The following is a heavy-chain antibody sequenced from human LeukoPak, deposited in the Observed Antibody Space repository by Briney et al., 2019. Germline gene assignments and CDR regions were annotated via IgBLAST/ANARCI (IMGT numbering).Heavy chain of an antibody. Sequence: PSETLSLTCTVSGYSISSGYYWGWIRQPPGKGLEWIGSIYHSGSTYYNPSLKSRVTISVDTSKNQFSLKLSSVTAADTAVYYCARGPQSSSSLSGGYYYHMDVWGKGTTVTVSS. J-gene: IGHJ6*03. CDR1: GYSISSGYY. D-gene: IGHD6-6*01. CDR3: ARGPQSSSSLSGGYYYHMDV. V-gene: IGHV4-38-2*02. CDR2: IYHSGST.